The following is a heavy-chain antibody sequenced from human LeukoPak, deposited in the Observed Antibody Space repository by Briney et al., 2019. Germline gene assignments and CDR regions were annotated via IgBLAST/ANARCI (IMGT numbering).Heavy chain of an antibody. J-gene: IGHJ4*02. V-gene: IGHV4-39*01. CDR2: IYYSGST. D-gene: IGHD3-16*02. CDR1: GGSISSSSYY. CDR3: ARGRGYDYVWGSYRFYYFDY. Sequence: PSETLSLTCTVSGGSISSSSYYWGWIRQPPGKGLEWIGNIYYSGSTYYNPSLKSRVTISVDTSKNQFSLKLSSVTAADTAVYYCARGRGYDYVWGSYRFYYFDYWGQGTLVTVSS.